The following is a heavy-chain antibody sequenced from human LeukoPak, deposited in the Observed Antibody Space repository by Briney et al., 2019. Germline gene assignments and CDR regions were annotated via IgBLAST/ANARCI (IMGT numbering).Heavy chain of an antibody. J-gene: IGHJ6*02. CDR1: GGSFSGYY. CDR2: INHSGST. D-gene: IGHD3-16*02. V-gene: IGHV4-34*01. Sequence: PSETLSLTCAVYGGSFSGYYWSWIRQPPGKGLEWIGEINHSGSTNYNPSLKSRVTISVDTSKNQFSLKLSSVTAADTAVYYCARVRYRTATYYYYGMDAWGQGTTVTVSS. CDR3: ARVRYRTATYYYYGMDA.